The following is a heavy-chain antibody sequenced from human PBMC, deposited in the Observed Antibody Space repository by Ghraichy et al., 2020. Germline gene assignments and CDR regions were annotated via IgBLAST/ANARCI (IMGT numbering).Heavy chain of an antibody. CDR3: ARDPASGWYKVYYGMDV. D-gene: IGHD6-19*01. CDR2: ISSSSSYI. V-gene: IGHV3-21*01. CDR1: GFTFSSYS. J-gene: IGHJ6*02. Sequence: GGSLRLSCAASGFTFSSYSMNWVRQAPGKGLEWVSSISSSSSYIYYAESVKGRFTISRENAKNSLYLQMNSLRAEDTAVYYCARDPASGWYKVYYGMDVWGQGTTVTVSS.